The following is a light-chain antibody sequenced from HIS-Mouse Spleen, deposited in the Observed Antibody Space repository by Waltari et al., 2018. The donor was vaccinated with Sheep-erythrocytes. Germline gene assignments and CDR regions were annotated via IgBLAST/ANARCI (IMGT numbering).Light chain of an antibody. CDR1: SSDVGSYNL. CDR3: CSYAGSSTPWV. V-gene: IGLV2-23*01. CDR2: EGS. J-gene: IGLJ3*02. Sequence: QSALTQPRSVSGSPGQSVTISCTGTSSDVGSYNLVSWYQQHPGKAPKLVIYEGSKRPSGVSNRFSGSKSGNTASLTISGLQAEDEADYYCCSYAGSSTPWVFGGGTKLTVL.